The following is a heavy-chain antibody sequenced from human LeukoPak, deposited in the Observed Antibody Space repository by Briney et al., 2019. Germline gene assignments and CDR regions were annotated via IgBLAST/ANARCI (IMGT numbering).Heavy chain of an antibody. CDR2: IFSSSTYI. Sequence: GGSLRLSCAASGFAFNTYSMNWFRQAPGKGLEWVSFIFSSSTYIYYTDSVKGRFTISRDNARNSLYLQMDNLRAEDTGVYYCARDFYDGFALDYWGQGTLVTVSS. V-gene: IGHV3-21*03. CDR1: GFAFNTYS. D-gene: IGHD2/OR15-2a*01. CDR3: ARDFYDGFALDY. J-gene: IGHJ4*02.